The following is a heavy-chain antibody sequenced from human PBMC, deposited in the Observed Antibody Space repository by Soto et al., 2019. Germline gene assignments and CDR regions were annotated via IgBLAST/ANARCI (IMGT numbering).Heavy chain of an antibody. Sequence: EVELVETGGGLIQPGGSLRLSCAVSGFTVSSNSMSWVRQAPGKGLEWVSLIYADGGTYYGDSVKGRFTISRDTSKNTVSLQMTIQIADDTAVYYCARDNSILGAPFQDWGQGTLVTVSS. CDR3: ARDNSILGAPFQD. CDR2: IYADGGT. CDR1: GFTVSSNS. J-gene: IGHJ1*01. V-gene: IGHV3-53*02. D-gene: IGHD3-16*01.